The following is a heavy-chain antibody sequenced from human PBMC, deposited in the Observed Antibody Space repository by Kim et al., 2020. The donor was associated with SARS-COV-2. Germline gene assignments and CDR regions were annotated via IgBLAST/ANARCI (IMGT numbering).Heavy chain of an antibody. V-gene: IGHV3-48*03. CDR3: ARDEGYFDY. Sequence: STIYYADSVKGRFTISRDNAKNSLYLQMNILRAEDTAVYYCARDEGYFDYWGQGTLVTVSS. J-gene: IGHJ4*02. CDR2: STI.